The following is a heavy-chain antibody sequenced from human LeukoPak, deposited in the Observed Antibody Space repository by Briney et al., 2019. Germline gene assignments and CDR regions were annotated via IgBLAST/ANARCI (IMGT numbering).Heavy chain of an antibody. D-gene: IGHD3-3*01. CDR3: ARDSRDYDFWSGYSSTDY. CDR1: GFIFRSYW. V-gene: IGHV3-7*01. Sequence: QPGGSLRLSCAASGFIFRSYWMSWVRQAPGKGLEWVASIKQDVGEKYYADSVKGRFTISRDNAKNSLYLQMNSLRAEDTAVYYCARDSRDYDFWSGYSSTDYWGQGTLVTVSS. CDR2: IKQDVGEK. J-gene: IGHJ4*02.